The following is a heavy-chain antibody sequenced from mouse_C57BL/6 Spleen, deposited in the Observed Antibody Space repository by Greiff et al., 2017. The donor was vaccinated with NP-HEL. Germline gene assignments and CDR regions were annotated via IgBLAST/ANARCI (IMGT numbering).Heavy chain of an antibody. CDR3: AREGARLRYYAMDY. J-gene: IGHJ4*01. V-gene: IGHV1-54*01. CDR2: INPGSGGS. Sequence: QVQLQQSGAELVRPGTSVKVSCKASGYAFTNYLIEWVKQRPGQGLEWIGVINPGSGGSNYNEKFKGKATLTADKSSSTAYMQLSSLTSEDSAVYFCAREGARLRYYAMDYWGQGTSVTVAS. CDR1: GYAFTNYL. D-gene: IGHD3-1*01.